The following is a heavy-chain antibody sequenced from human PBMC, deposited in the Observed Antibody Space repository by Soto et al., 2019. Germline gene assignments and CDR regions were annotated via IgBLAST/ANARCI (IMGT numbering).Heavy chain of an antibody. J-gene: IGHJ6*02. CDR1: GYTFTSYG. V-gene: IGHV1-18*01. Sequence: ASVKVSCKASGYTFTSYGISWVRQAPGQGLEWMGWISAYNGNTNYAQKLQGRVTMTTDTSTSTAYMELSSLRSEDTAVYYCASASSGYNDYYYYGMDVWGQGTTVTVSS. CDR3: ASASSGYNDYYYYGMDV. D-gene: IGHD3-22*01. CDR2: ISAYNGNT.